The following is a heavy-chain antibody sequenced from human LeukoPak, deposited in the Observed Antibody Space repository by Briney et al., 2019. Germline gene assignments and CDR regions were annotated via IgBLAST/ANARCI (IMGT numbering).Heavy chain of an antibody. CDR1: GFTFSSYS. D-gene: IGHD3-22*01. CDR2: ISSSSSWI. J-gene: IGHJ4*02. V-gene: IGHV3-21*01. CDR3: ARENYYDSSGYGDY. Sequence: GGSLRLSCAASGFTFSSYSMNWVRQAPGKGLEWVSSISSSSSWIYYADSVKGRFTISRDNAKNSLYLQMNSLRAEDTTVYYCARENYYDSSGYGDYWGQGTLVTVSS.